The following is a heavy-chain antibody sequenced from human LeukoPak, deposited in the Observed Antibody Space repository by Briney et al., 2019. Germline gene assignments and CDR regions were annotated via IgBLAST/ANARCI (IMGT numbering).Heavy chain of an antibody. CDR3: ASSADTAMPYFDY. CDR1: GYTFTDYY. V-gene: IGHV1-2*02. J-gene: IGHJ4*02. CDR2: INPNSGGT. D-gene: IGHD5-18*01. Sequence: ASVKVSCKASGYTFTDYYLHWVRQAPGQGLEWMGWINPNSGGTNYAQKFQGRVTMTRDTSISTAYMELSRLRSDDTAVYYCASSADTAMPYFDYWGQGTLVTVSS.